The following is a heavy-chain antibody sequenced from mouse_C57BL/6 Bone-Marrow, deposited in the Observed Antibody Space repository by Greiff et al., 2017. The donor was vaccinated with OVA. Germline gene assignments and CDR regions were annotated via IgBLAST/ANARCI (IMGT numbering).Heavy chain of an antibody. CDR2: IYPGSGNT. Sequence: VQLQQSGPELVKPGASVKISCKASGYSFTSYYIHWVKQRPGQGLEWIGWIYPGSGNTKYNEKFKGKATLTADTSSSTAYMQLSSLTSEDSAVYYCAREGGYYSNYDAMDYWGQGTSVTVSS. CDR3: AREGGYYSNYDAMDY. D-gene: IGHD2-5*01. CDR1: GYSFTSYY. J-gene: IGHJ4*01. V-gene: IGHV1-66*01.